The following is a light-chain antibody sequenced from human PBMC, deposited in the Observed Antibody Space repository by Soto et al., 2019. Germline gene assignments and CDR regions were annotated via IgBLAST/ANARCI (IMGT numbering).Light chain of an antibody. V-gene: IGKV1-6*01. Sequence: AIQMTQSPSSLSASIGDRVTITCRASQAIRNDLGWYQQKPGRAPNLLIYAASNLQSGVPSRVSGSGFGTDFTLTISSLQPEDFATYYCLQDYNYPRTFGQGTKVEIK. CDR1: QAIRND. CDR2: AAS. CDR3: LQDYNYPRT. J-gene: IGKJ1*01.